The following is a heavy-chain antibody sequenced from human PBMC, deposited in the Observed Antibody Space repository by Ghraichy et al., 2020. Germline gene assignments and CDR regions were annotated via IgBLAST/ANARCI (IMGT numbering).Heavy chain of an antibody. CDR2: ISWNSGSI. CDR3: AKDIQWLVPRDTYFDY. J-gene: IGHJ4*02. CDR1: GFTFDDYA. Sequence: GGSLRLSCAASGFTFDDYAMHWVRQAPGKGLEWVSGISWNSGSIGYADSVKGRFTISRDNAKNSLYLQMNSLRAEDTALYYCAKDIQWLVPRDTYFDYWGQGTLVTVSS. V-gene: IGHV3-9*01. D-gene: IGHD6-19*01.